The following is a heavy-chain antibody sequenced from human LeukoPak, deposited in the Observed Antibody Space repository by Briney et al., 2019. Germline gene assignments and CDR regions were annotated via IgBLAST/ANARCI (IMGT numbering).Heavy chain of an antibody. J-gene: IGHJ4*02. V-gene: IGHV3-30*02. CDR2: IRYDGSNK. CDR1: GFSLSSSG. Sequence: RGSPRLSRAPSGFSLSSSGMHWVRQAPGEGGGGGAFIRYDGSNKYYADAVKGRFTISRDNSKNTLYLQMNSLRAEDTAVYYCAKDGLGYCSSTSCIRTHFDYWGQGTLVTVSS. CDR3: AKDGLGYCSSTSCIRTHFDY. D-gene: IGHD2-2*01.